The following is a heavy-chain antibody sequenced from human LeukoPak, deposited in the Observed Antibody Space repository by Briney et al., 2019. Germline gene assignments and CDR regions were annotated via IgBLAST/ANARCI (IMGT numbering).Heavy chain of an antibody. J-gene: IGHJ6*02. D-gene: IGHD6-13*01. Sequence: ASVKVSCKASGYTFTSHGISWVRQAPGQGLEWMGWISAYNGNTNYAQKLQGRVTMTTDTSTSTAYMELRSLRSDDTAVYYCARAGTRSYYYYYGMDVWGQGTTVTVSS. V-gene: IGHV1-18*01. CDR2: ISAYNGNT. CDR3: ARAGTRSYYYYYGMDV. CDR1: GYTFTSHG.